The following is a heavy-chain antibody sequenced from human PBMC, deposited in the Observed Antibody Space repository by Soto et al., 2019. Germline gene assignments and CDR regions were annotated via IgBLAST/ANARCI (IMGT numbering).Heavy chain of an antibody. CDR1: GFTFSSYG. V-gene: IGHV3-33*01. CDR2: IWYDGSNK. D-gene: IGHD3-3*01. CDR3: ARSTYYDFWSGYSPKGYGMDV. Sequence: QVQLVESGGGVVQPGRSLRLSCAASGFTFSSYGMHWVRQAPGKGLEWVAVIWYDGSNKYYADSVKGRFTISRDNSKNTLYLQRNSLRAEDTAVYYCARSTYYDFWSGYSPKGYGMDVWGQGTTFTVSS. J-gene: IGHJ6*02.